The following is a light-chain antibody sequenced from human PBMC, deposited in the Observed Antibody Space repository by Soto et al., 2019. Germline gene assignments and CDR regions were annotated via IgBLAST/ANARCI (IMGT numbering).Light chain of an antibody. Sequence: DIQMTQSPSTLSASVGDRVTIACRASQSLSSWLAWYQQKPGKAPKLLIYKASSLESGVPSRFSGSGSGTEFTLIINRLQPDDFATYYCQHYNGYPITFGGGTKVEIK. CDR3: QHYNGYPIT. CDR2: KAS. V-gene: IGKV1-5*03. J-gene: IGKJ4*01. CDR1: QSLSSW.